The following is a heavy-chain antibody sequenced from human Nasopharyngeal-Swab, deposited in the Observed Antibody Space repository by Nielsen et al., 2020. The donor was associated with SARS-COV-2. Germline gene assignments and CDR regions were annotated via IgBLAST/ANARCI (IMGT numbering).Heavy chain of an antibody. CDR3: AREYSSSWYRGFDY. D-gene: IGHD6-13*01. Sequence: SETLSLTCTVSGGSISSYYWSWLRQPPGKGLEWIGYIYYSGSTNYNPSLKSRVTISVDTSKNQFSLKLSSVTAADTAVYYCAREYSSSWYRGFDYWGQGTLVTVSS. V-gene: IGHV4-59*01. CDR1: GGSISSYY. CDR2: IYYSGST. J-gene: IGHJ4*02.